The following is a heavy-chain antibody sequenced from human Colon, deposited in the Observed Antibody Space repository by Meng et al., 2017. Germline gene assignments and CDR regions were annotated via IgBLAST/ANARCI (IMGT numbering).Heavy chain of an antibody. Sequence: EVQLVESGGGLMQPGGSLRLSCAASGFTFSAFWMHWVRQAPGKGLVWVSRMNGDGSITTYADSVKGRFTVSRDNAKNTLYLQMNSLRAEDTAVYYCVASTSYWGQGTLVTVSS. V-gene: IGHV3-74*01. CDR1: GFTFSAFW. CDR3: VASTSY. CDR2: MNGDGSIT. D-gene: IGHD2-2*01. J-gene: IGHJ4*02.